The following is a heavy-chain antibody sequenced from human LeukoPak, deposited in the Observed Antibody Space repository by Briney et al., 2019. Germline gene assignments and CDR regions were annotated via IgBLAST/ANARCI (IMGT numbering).Heavy chain of an antibody. D-gene: IGHD3-22*01. V-gene: IGHV3-30*02. CDR2: IKYDGSNK. CDR1: GFTFNDYG. J-gene: IGHJ6*03. Sequence: GGSLRLSCAASGFTFNDYGMHWVRQAPGKGLEWVAFIKYDGSNKYYADSVKGRLTISRDKSKNTLYLQMHSLRAEDTAVYYCAKEAYYYASSGKEGYMDVWGKGTTVTVSS. CDR3: AKEAYYYASSGKEGYMDV.